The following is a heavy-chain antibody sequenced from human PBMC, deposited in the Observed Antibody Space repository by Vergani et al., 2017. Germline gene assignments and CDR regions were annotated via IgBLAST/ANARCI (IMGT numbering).Heavy chain of an antibody. CDR1: FDSIRNLY. J-gene: IGHJ5*02. CDR3: AGDTHSWQRADR. D-gene: IGHD6-13*01. V-gene: IGHV4-59*11. CDR2: LSTTGGA. Sequence: QVQLQESGPGLVKSSETLSLTCSVSFDSIRNLYCNWIRQPPGKGLEWIGSLSTTGGATHASHNPSLKSRVSISVDTSKSQFSLRLTSVTAADSAIYYGAGDTHSWQRADRWGQGLLVSVSS.